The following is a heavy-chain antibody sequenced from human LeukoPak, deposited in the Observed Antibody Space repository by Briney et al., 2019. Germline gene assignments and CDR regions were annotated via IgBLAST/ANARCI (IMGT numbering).Heavy chain of an antibody. Sequence: GGSLRLSCIASGFTFSNYAMSWVRQAPGRGLEWVSAISGPGGSTYYANSVKGRFTISRDNSKNTLYLQMGSLRAEDMAVYYCAREKVGWVATITGGYYYYYGMDVWGQGTTVTVSS. D-gene: IGHD5-12*01. CDR2: ISGPGGST. CDR1: GFTFSNYA. J-gene: IGHJ6*02. V-gene: IGHV3-64*01. CDR3: AREKVGWVATITGGYYYYYGMDV.